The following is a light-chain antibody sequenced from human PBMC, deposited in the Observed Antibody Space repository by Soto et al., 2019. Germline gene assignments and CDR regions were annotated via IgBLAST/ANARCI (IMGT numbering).Light chain of an antibody. CDR1: QSLSSNY. CDR3: QHYGRSAIFT. V-gene: IGKV3-20*01. J-gene: IGKJ3*01. CDR2: GAS. Sequence: EIVLTQSPGTLSLPPGERATLSCRASQSLSSNYLAWYQQKPGQAPRLLIYGASSRASGIPDRFSGSGSGTDFTLTISSLEPEXFAVYYCQHYGRSAIFTLGPGTTVDIK.